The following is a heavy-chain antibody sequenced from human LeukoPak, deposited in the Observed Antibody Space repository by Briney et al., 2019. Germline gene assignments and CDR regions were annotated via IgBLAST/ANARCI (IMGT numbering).Heavy chain of an antibody. Sequence: SETLSLTCTVSGGSIKSASYSWTWIRQPAGKGLEWIGRIYTSGRTDYNPSLKSRVTISLDTSKNQFSLEMTSMTAADTAVYYCTRGWSSGGVFDFWGLRTMVTVSS. CDR2: IYTSGRT. CDR1: GGSIKSASYS. D-gene: IGHD6-19*01. CDR3: TRGWSSGGVFDF. V-gene: IGHV4-61*02. J-gene: IGHJ3*01.